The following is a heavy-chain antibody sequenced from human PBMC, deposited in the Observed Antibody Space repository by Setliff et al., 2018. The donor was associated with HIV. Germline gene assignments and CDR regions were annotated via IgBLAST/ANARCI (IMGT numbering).Heavy chain of an antibody. D-gene: IGHD6-13*01. CDR3: ARVARGGHSSRWYYFDY. CDR2: IYYSGST. Sequence: PSETLSLTCTVSGGSISSSSYYWGWIRQPPGKGLERIGSIYYSGSTYYNPSLKSRVTISVDTSKNQFSLKVSSVTAADTAVYYCARVARGGHSSRWYYFDYWGQGTLVTVSS. V-gene: IGHV4-39*01. J-gene: IGHJ4*02. CDR1: GGSISSSSYY.